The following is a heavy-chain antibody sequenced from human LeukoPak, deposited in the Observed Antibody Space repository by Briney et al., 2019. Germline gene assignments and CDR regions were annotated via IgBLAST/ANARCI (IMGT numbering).Heavy chain of an antibody. CDR2: ISYDGSNK. D-gene: IGHD6-13*01. Sequence: PGGSLRLSCAASGFTFSSYGMHWVRQAPGKGLEWVAVISYDGSNKYYADSVKGRFTISRDNSKNTLYLQMNSLRAEDTAVYYCAKQADKYYFDYWGQGTLVTVSS. V-gene: IGHV3-30*18. J-gene: IGHJ4*02. CDR3: AKQADKYYFDY. CDR1: GFTFSSYG.